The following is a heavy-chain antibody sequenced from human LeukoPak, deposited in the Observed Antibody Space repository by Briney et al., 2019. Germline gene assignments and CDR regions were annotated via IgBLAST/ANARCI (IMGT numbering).Heavy chain of an antibody. CDR3: VRLTFYEGRGYYPDH. D-gene: IGHD3-22*01. CDR1: GFTFSSHR. Sequence: LGGSLRLSCGASGFTFSSHRMHWVRQGPGEAPAWVARISSDGTSAVYADSVRGRFTVSRDNAKSTLFLQLDRLRAEDTAVYYCVRLTFYEGRGYYPDHWGQGTLVTVSS. J-gene: IGHJ4*02. V-gene: IGHV3-74*01. CDR2: ISSDGTSA.